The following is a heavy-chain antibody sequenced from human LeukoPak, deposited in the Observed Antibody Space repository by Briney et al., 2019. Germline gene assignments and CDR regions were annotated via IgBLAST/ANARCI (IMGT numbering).Heavy chain of an antibody. CDR1: GGSISGGSYY. D-gene: IGHD3-22*01. CDR3: ARDYDSSGYYDDAFDI. Sequence: SQTLSLTCTVSGGSISGGSYYWSWIRQPAGKGLERIGRIYTSGSTNYNPSLKSRVTISVDTSKNQFSLKLSSVTAADTAVYYCARDYDSSGYYDDAFDIWGQGTMVTVSS. J-gene: IGHJ3*02. CDR2: IYTSGST. V-gene: IGHV4-61*02.